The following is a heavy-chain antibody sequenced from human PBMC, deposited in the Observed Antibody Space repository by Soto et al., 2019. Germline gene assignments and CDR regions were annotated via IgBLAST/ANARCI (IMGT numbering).Heavy chain of an antibody. CDR2: ISRSSSYI. CDR3: ARDLHDYVSFRFDP. D-gene: IGHD3-16*01. Sequence: GDSLKISCAASGFTVSSNYMSWVRQAPGKGLEWVSSISRSSSYIYYADSVKGRFTISRDNAKNSLYLQMNSLRAEDTAVYYCARDLHDYVSFRFDPWGQGTLVTVSS. CDR1: GFTVSSNY. J-gene: IGHJ5*02. V-gene: IGHV3-21*01.